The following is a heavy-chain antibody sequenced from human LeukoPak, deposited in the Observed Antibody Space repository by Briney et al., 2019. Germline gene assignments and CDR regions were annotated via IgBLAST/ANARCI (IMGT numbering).Heavy chain of an antibody. CDR2: IGTAGDT. J-gene: IGHJ4*02. V-gene: IGHV3-13*01. CDR3: ARADPGYCSGGSCHFDY. D-gene: IGHD2-15*01. Sequence: GGSLRLSCAASGFTFSSYDMHWVRQATGKGLEWVSAIGTAGDTYYPGSVKGRFTISRENAKNSLYLQMNSLRAGDTAVYYCARADPGYCSGGSCHFDYWGQGTLVTVSS. CDR1: GFTFSSYD.